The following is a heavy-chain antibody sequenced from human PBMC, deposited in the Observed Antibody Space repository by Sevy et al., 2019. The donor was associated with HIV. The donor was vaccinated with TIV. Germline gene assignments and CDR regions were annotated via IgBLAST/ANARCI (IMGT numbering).Heavy chain of an antibody. J-gene: IGHJ6*03. CDR2: ISAYNGNT. Sequence: ASVKVSCKASGYTFTSYGISWVRQAPGQGLEWMGWISAYNGNTNYAQKLQGRVTMTTDTSTSKAYMELRSLRSDDTAAYYCARVCRKANYDFWSGHFYYYYMDVWGKGTTVTVSS. CDR3: ARVCRKANYDFWSGHFYYYYMDV. V-gene: IGHV1-18*01. CDR1: GYTFTSYG. D-gene: IGHD3-3*01.